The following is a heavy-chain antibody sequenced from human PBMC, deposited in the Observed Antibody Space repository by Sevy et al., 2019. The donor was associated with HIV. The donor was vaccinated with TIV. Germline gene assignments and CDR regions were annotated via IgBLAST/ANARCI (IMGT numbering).Heavy chain of an antibody. V-gene: IGHV3-7*01. CDR3: VRGVGLDC. D-gene: IGHD1-26*01. Sequence: GGSLRLSCAASGFTFSPYWMTWVRQAPGKGLEWVANIRPDGSDKYYVDSVKGRFTISRDNAKNSLYLQMNSLRADDTAMYYRVRGVGLDCWGQGALVTVSS. CDR2: IRPDGSDK. CDR1: GFTFSPYW. J-gene: IGHJ4*02.